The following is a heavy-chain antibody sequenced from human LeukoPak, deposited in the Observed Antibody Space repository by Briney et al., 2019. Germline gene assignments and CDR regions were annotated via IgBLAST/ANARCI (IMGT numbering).Heavy chain of an antibody. Sequence: GGSLRLSCAASGFTFSSYTMNWVRQAPGKGLEWVSSITISSRYIYHADSVKGRFTISRDNAKNSLYLQMNSLRAEDTAVYHCARDYGGNSDYWGQGTLVTVSS. CDR3: ARDYGGNSDY. D-gene: IGHD4-23*01. V-gene: IGHV3-21*01. J-gene: IGHJ4*02. CDR2: ITISSRYI. CDR1: GFTFSSYT.